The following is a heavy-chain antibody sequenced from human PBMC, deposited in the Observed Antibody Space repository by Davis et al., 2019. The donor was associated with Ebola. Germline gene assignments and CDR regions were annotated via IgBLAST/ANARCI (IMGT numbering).Heavy chain of an antibody. Sequence: MPGRSLRLSCTVSGGSISSSSYYWGWIRQPPGKGLEWIGSIYYSGSTYYNPSLKSRVTISVDTSKNQFSLKLSSVTAADTAVYYCARLRMTTVTRKYYFDYWGQGTLVTVSS. D-gene: IGHD4-17*01. V-gene: IGHV4-39*01. CDR2: IYYSGST. CDR3: ARLRMTTVTRKYYFDY. J-gene: IGHJ4*02. CDR1: GGSISSSSYY.